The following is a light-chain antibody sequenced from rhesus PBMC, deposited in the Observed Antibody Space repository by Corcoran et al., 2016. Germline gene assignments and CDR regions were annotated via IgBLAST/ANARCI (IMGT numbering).Light chain of an antibody. J-gene: IGKJ3*01. CDR2: KAS. V-gene: IGKV1-25*01. Sequence: DIQMTQSPSSLSASVGDTVTITCRASQGISSYLAWYQQKPGKAPKLLLYKASTLQRGVPSRFVGSGSGTDFTLTISSLQPEDFATYYCQQHNSYPFTFGPGTKLDIK. CDR1: QGISSY. CDR3: QQHNSYPFT.